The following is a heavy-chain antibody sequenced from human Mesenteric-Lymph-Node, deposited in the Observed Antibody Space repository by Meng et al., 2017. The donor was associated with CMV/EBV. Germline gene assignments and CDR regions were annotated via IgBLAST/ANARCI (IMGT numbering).Heavy chain of an antibody. CDR1: GFTFSDYY. CDR3: ARDFITGTPNWFDP. J-gene: IGHJ5*02. Sequence: GGSLRLSCAASGFTFSDYYMSWIRQAPGKGLEWVSYISSSGSTIYYADSVKGRFTISRDNAKNSLYLQINSLRAEDTAVYYCARDFITGTPNWFDPWGQGTLVTVSS. D-gene: IGHD1-7*01. CDR2: ISSSGSTI. V-gene: IGHV3-11*01.